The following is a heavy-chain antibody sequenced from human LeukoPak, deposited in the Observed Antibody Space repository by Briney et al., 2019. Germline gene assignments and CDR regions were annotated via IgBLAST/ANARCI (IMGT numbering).Heavy chain of an antibody. Sequence: GESLKISCRASGYIFTNYRIGWVRQMPGKGLEWMGIIYPANSDTRYSPSFQGQVTISADKSISTAYLQWSSLKASDTATYYCARGRGYSYGYPENWFDPWGQGTLVTVSS. CDR3: ARGRGYSYGYPENWFDP. CDR2: IYPANSDT. V-gene: IGHV5-51*01. D-gene: IGHD5-18*01. CDR1: GYIFTNYR. J-gene: IGHJ5*02.